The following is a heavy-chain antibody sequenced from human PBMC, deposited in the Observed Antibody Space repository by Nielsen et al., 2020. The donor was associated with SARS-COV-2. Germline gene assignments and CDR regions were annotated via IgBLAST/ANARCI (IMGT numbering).Heavy chain of an antibody. CDR2: IWYDGINE. V-gene: IGHV3-33*03. Sequence: GGSLRLSCAASGFTFSSYGMHWVRQAPGKGLEWVAIIWYDGINEHYADSVKGRFTMSRDNAKRSLFLQMNSLRVADTAVYYCARGEFDFWSSYSYLMDVWGQGTTVTVSS. D-gene: IGHD3-3*01. J-gene: IGHJ6*02. CDR3: ARGEFDFWSSYSYLMDV. CDR1: GFTFSSYG.